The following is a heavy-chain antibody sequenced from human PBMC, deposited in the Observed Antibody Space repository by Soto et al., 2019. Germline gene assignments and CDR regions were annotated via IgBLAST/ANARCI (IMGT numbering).Heavy chain of an antibody. Sequence: PGGSMRLSCAASGFTFSSYAVSWVRQAPGKGLEWVSAISGSGSSTYYADSVKGRFTISRDNSKNTLYLQMNSLRAEDTAVYYCAKARAQYYDFWSGYPVDYWGQGTLVTVSS. CDR1: GFTFSSYA. J-gene: IGHJ4*02. CDR2: ISGSGSST. V-gene: IGHV3-23*01. D-gene: IGHD3-3*01. CDR3: AKARAQYYDFWSGYPVDY.